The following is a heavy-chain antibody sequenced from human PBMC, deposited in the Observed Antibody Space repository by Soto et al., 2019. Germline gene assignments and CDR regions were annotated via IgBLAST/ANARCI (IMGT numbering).Heavy chain of an antibody. CDR3: ARGVGSSPPQY. D-gene: IGHD1-26*01. Sequence: SETLSLTCTISGGSVSVYYWSWIRQSTGQGLEWIGYIYASGSPYYNPSLRSRVTISADTSKNQISLKLTSPTAADAAVYYCARGVGSSPPQYWGRGTLVTVSS. V-gene: IGHV4-59*02. CDR2: IYASGSP. CDR1: GGSVSVYY. J-gene: IGHJ4*02.